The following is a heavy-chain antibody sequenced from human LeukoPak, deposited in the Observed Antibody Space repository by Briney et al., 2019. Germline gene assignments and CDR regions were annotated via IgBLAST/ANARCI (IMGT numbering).Heavy chain of an antibody. D-gene: IGHD2-2*01. Sequence: GGSLRLSCAASGFIFTDYWMYWVRQTPGKGLEWVAAIWSDGSQKYYADSVKGRFTISRDNSKNTLYLQMNSLRAEDTAMYYCAKDSCISTKCLRLNMDVWGKGTTVTVSS. CDR2: IWSDGSQK. CDR3: AKDSCISTKCLRLNMDV. J-gene: IGHJ6*03. CDR1: GFIFTDYW. V-gene: IGHV3-33*03.